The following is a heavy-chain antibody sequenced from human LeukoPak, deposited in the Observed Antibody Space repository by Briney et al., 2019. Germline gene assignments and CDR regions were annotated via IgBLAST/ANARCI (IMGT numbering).Heavy chain of an antibody. CDR3: AKRRFVGATTLDFDY. V-gene: IGHV3-23*01. CDR1: GFTFSSYA. CDR2: ISGSGGST. Sequence: GASLRLSCAASGFTFSSYAMSWVRQAPGKGLEWVSAISGSGGSTYYADSVKGRFTISRDNSKNTLYLQMNSLRAEDTAVYYCAKRRFVGATTLDFDYWGQGTLVTASS. J-gene: IGHJ4*02. D-gene: IGHD1-26*01.